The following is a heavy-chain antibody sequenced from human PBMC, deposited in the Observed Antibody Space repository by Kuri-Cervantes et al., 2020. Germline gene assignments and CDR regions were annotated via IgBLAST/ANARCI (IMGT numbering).Heavy chain of an antibody. CDR2: INPIDGGT. CDR1: GYTFTQFH. D-gene: IGHD3-9*01. Sequence: ASVKVSCKASGYTFTQFHIHWVRQAPGQGLEWMGIINPIDGGTTYAQKFQGRVTMTRDTSTSTVYMELSSLRSEDTAVYYCARGPYNYDILTGQKTPHFDYWGQGTLVTVSS. CDR3: ARGPYNYDILTGQKTPHFDY. V-gene: IGHV1-46*01. J-gene: IGHJ4*02.